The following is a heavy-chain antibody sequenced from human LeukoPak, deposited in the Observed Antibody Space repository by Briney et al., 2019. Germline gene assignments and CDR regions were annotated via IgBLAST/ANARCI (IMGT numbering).Heavy chain of an antibody. Sequence: GASVKVSCKASGYTFTSYYMHWVRQAPGQGLEWMGIINPSGGSTSYAQKFQDRVTMTRDMSTSTVYMELSSLRSEDTAVYYCARDEATTVVTPGGSDYWGQGTLVTVSS. D-gene: IGHD4-23*01. V-gene: IGHV1-46*01. J-gene: IGHJ4*02. CDR3: ARDEATTVVTPGGSDY. CDR1: GYTFTSYY. CDR2: INPSGGST.